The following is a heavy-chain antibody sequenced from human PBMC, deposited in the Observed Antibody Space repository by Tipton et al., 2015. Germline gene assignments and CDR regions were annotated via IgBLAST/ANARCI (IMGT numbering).Heavy chain of an antibody. CDR3: TRGNRGKIAN. V-gene: IGHV1-46*01. D-gene: IGHD4-23*01. Sequence: QLVQSGAEVKKPGSSLKVSCKASGDIFSNYIFIWVRQAPGQGLEWMGIINPSGTSTSYAQKFQGRVTMTRDTSTSTVYMELSSLTSEDTAMYYCTRGNRGKIANWGQGTLVTVSS. J-gene: IGHJ4*02. CDR1: GDIFSNYI. CDR2: INPSGTST.